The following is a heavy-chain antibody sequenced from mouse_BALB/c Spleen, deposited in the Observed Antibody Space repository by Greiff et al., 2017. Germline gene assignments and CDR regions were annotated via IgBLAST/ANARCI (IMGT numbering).Heavy chain of an antibody. V-gene: IGHV5-9-4*01. Sequence: EVMLVESGGGLVKPGGSLKLSCAASGFTFSSYAMSWVRQSPEKRLEWVAEISSGGSYTYYPDTVTGRFTISRDNAKNTLYLEMSSLRSEDTAMYYCARRSTMIYWYFDVWGAGTTVTVSS. CDR2: ISSGGSYT. CDR1: GFTFSSYA. CDR3: ARRSTMIYWYFDV. J-gene: IGHJ1*01. D-gene: IGHD2-4*01.